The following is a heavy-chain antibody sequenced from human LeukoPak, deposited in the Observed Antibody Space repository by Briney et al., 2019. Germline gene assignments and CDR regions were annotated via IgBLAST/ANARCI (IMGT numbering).Heavy chain of an antibody. CDR3: SRTPAAPWYYYDSSGYYLRGYYFDY. D-gene: IGHD3-22*01. V-gene: IGHV3-64*01. Sequence: GGSLRLSCAASGFTFSSYAMHWVRQAPGKGLEYVSAICSNGGSTYYANSVKGRFTISRDNSKNTLDLQMGSLRAEDMAVYYCSRTPAAPWYYYDSSGYYLRGYYFDYWGQGTLVTVSS. J-gene: IGHJ4*02. CDR2: ICSNGGST. CDR1: GFTFSSYA.